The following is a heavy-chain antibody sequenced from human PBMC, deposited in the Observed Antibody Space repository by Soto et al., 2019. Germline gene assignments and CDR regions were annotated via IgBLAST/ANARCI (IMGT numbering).Heavy chain of an antibody. CDR1: GDSVSSNGAC. CDR2: IYYRSKWFH. CDR3: ARVHCSAGTCLDGLDF. D-gene: IGHD2-15*01. J-gene: IGHJ6*02. V-gene: IGHV6-1*01. Sequence: SQTLSLTCVISGDSVSSNGACWSWIRQSPSRGPQWLGRIYYRSKWFHDYAASVESRMAINPDTSRDQFSLQLNYVTPEDTAVYYCARVHCSAGTCLDGLDFWGQGTTVTVSS.